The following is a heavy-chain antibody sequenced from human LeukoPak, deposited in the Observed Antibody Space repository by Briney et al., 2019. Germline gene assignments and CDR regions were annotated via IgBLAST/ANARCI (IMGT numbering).Heavy chain of an antibody. CDR1: GGFFSGYY. Sequence: SETLPLTCAVYGGFFSGYYWSWIRQPPGKGRDGIGEINHRGRNNDKPSRKSQGTISEDTCKNQVSLELSYVTAADTAVYYCARGRLGRGYRAEGRAYFDYWGKGTLVTVSS. D-gene: IGHD5-18*01. CDR3: ARGRLGRGYRAEGRAYFDY. J-gene: IGHJ4*02. CDR2: INHRGRN. V-gene: IGHV4-34*01.